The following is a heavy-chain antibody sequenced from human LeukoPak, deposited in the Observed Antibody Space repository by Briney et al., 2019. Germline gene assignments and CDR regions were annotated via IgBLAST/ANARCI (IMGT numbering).Heavy chain of an antibody. D-gene: IGHD4-17*01. CDR2: ISPNNGDT. Sequence: ASVTVSFKASGYTFTGYYIHWVRQAPGQGLEWMGWISPNNGDTKSAQKFQGRVTMTRDTSISTASMELSRLRSDDTAVYYCALITVTTKPFDYWGQGTLVTVSS. CDR1: GYTFTGYY. CDR3: ALITVTTKPFDY. J-gene: IGHJ4*02. V-gene: IGHV1-2*02.